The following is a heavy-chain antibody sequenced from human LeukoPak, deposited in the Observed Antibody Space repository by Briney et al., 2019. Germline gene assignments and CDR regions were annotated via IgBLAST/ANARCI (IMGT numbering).Heavy chain of an antibody. Sequence: GASLRLSCAASGFTFSNYAMSWVRQAPGKGLEWVSAIVGSGGSTYYADSVKGRFTISRDNSKNTLFLQMSSLRVEDTALYYCSKWGDYDVLTGYYDSDFWGQGTLVTVSS. V-gene: IGHV3-23*01. J-gene: IGHJ4*02. CDR2: IVGSGGST. D-gene: IGHD3-9*01. CDR3: SKWGDYDVLTGYYDSDF. CDR1: GFTFSNYA.